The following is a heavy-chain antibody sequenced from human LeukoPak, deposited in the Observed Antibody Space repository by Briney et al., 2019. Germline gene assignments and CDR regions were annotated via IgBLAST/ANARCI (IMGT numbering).Heavy chain of an antibody. CDR2: ISAYNGNT. CDR3: ASHFLIVGAPFDY. V-gene: IGHV1-18*04. Sequence: GASVKVTCKASGYTFTGYYMHWVRQAPGQGLEWMGWISAYNGNTNYAQKLQGRVTMTTDTSTSTAYMELRSLRSDDTAVYYCASHFLIVGAPFDYWGQGTLVTVSS. CDR1: GYTFTGYY. J-gene: IGHJ4*02. D-gene: IGHD1-26*01.